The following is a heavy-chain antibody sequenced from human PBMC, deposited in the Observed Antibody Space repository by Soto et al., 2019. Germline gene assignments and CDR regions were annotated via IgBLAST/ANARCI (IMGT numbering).Heavy chain of an antibody. CDR2: INAGNGNT. D-gene: IGHD6-13*01. CDR1: GYTFTSYA. V-gene: IGHV1-3*01. J-gene: IGHJ3*02. CDR3: ARDHAAGTDAFDI. Sequence: ASVKVSCKASGYTFTSYAMHWVRQAPGQRLEWMGWINAGNGNTKYSQKFQGRVTITRDTSASTAYMELSSLRSEDTAVYYCARDHAAGTDAFDIWGQGTMVTVSS.